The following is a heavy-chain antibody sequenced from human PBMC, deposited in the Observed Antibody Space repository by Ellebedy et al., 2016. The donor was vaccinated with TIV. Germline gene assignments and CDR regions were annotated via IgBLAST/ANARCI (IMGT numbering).Heavy chain of an antibody. D-gene: IGHD3-9*01. CDR2: ISSSSSTI. CDR1: GFTFSSYG. J-gene: IGHJ4*02. CDR3: ARLYSLTGYPIDY. Sequence: GGSLRLSXAASGFTFSSYGMNWVRQAPGKGLEWVSFISSSSSTIYYADSVKGRFTISRDNAQNSLYLQMNSLRVEDTAVYYCARLYSLTGYPIDYWGQGALVTVSS. V-gene: IGHV3-48*04.